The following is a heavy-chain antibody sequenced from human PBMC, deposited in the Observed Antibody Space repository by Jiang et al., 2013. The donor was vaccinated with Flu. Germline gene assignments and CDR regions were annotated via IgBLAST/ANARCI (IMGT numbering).Heavy chain of an antibody. Sequence: NSGSIGYADSVKGRFTISRDNAKNSLYLQMNSLRAEDTALYYCAPEPGPGVGGPWGQGTPGHRLL. CDR3: APEPGPGVGGP. CDR2: NSGSI. V-gene: IGHV3-9*01. J-gene: IGHJ5*02. D-gene: IGHD3-16*01.